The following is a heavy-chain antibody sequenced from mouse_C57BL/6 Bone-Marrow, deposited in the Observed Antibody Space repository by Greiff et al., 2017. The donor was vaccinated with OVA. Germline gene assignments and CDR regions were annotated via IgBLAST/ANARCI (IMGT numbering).Heavy chain of an antibody. J-gene: IGHJ1*03. CDR3: ASLLWLPYWYFDV. V-gene: IGHV14-2*01. CDR2: IDPEDGET. CDR1: GFNITDYY. Sequence: EVMLVESGAELVKPGASVKLSCTASGFNITDYYMHWVKQRTEQGLEWIGRIDPEDGETKYAPKFQGKATITADTSSNTAYLQLSSLTSEDTAVYYCASLLWLPYWYFDVWGTGTTVTVSS. D-gene: IGHD2-2*01.